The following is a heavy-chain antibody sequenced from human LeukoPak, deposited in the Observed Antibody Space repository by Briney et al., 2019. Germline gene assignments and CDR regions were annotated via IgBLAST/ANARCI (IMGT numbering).Heavy chain of an antibody. Sequence: SETLSLTCAVYGGSFSGYYWSWLRQPPGKGLEWIGEINHSGSTNYNPSLKSRVTISVDTSKNQFSLKLSSVTAADTAVYYCARYSSGPAAPPPNLHYYYYYMDVWGKGTTVTVSS. CDR3: ARYSSGPAAPPPNLHYYYYYMDV. J-gene: IGHJ6*03. CDR2: INHSGST. V-gene: IGHV4-34*01. D-gene: IGHD2-2*01. CDR1: GGSFSGYY.